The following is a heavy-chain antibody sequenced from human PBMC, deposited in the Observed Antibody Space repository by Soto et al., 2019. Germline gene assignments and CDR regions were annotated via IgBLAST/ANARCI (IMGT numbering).Heavy chain of an antibody. V-gene: IGHV3-64*01. CDR3: ARDYCPGGVCYTIFDY. CDR1: GFTFSTYP. Sequence: EVQLVESGGNLAQPGGSLRLSCAASGFTFSTYPMHWVRQGPGTGLEYVAGISGNGGSTHYANSVKGRFTISRDNSKSTLYLQRGSLRAEDMAVYYCARDYCPGGVCYTIFDYWGKGTLVTVSS. D-gene: IGHD2-8*02. J-gene: IGHJ4*02. CDR2: ISGNGGST.